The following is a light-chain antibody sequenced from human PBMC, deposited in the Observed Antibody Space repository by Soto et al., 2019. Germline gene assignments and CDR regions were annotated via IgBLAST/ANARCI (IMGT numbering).Light chain of an antibody. CDR2: GVS. J-gene: IGKJ5*01. CDR1: QPVSRNF. V-gene: IGKV3-20*01. Sequence: ELVLTQSPGTTSFSEGESATFPCRGSQPVSRNFLAWYQQKPGQAPRLLIYGVSSRASGIPDRFFGSGSGTDFTLTINRLEPEDFAVYYCQKYGSFSINFGEGTRREIK. CDR3: QKYGSFSIN.